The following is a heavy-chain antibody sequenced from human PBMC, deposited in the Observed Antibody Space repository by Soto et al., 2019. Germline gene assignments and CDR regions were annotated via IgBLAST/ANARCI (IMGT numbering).Heavy chain of an antibody. J-gene: IGHJ4*02. V-gene: IGHV3-23*01. CDR3: AKRVRYYYDSSGYVDY. CDR1: GFTFSSYA. Sequence: EVQLLESGGGLVQPGGSLRLSCAASGFTFSSYAMSWVRQAPGKGLEWVSAISGSGGSTDYADSVKGRFTISRDNSKNTLYLQMNSLTAEDTAVYYCAKRVRYYYDSSGYVDYWGQGTLVTVSS. D-gene: IGHD3-22*01. CDR2: ISGSGGST.